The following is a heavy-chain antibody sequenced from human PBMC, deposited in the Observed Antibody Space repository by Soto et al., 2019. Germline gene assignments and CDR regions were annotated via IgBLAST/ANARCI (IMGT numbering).Heavy chain of an antibody. J-gene: IGHJ4*02. CDR1: GYTFINYG. Sequence: QIQLVQSEGEVRQPGASVKVSCKTSGYTFINYGVTWVRQRPGQGLEWMGWLNTYNANTKYAQKLQGRVTMTADTSASTAYVELRSLRSDDTAAYFCARAQTPTESDFWGQGTLVIVSS. D-gene: IGHD2-15*01. V-gene: IGHV1-18*01. CDR3: ARAQTPTESDF. CDR2: LNTYNANT.